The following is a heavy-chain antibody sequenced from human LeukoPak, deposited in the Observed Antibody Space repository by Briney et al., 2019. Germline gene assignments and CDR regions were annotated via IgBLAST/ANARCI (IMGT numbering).Heavy chain of an antibody. Sequence: SGGSLRLSCAASGFTFSSCGMHWVRQAPGKGLEWVAFIRYDGSNKYYADSVKGRFTISRDNSKNTLYLQMNSLRAEDTAVYYCAKVREWELPGRWYYFDYWGQGTLVTVSS. D-gene: IGHD1-26*01. CDR3: AKVREWELPGRWYYFDY. V-gene: IGHV3-30*02. J-gene: IGHJ4*02. CDR1: GFTFSSCG. CDR2: IRYDGSNK.